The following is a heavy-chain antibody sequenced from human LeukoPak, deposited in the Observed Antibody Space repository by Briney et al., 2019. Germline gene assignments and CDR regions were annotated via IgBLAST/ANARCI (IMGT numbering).Heavy chain of an antibody. Sequence: SETLSLTCAVYGGSFSGYYWSWIRQPPGKGLEWIGEINHSGSTNYNPSLKSRVTISVDTSKNQFSLKLSSVTAADTAVYYCARSARRGYSGYGANYWGQGTLVTVSS. CDR1: GGSFSGYY. V-gene: IGHV4-34*01. D-gene: IGHD5-12*01. J-gene: IGHJ4*02. CDR3: ARSARRGYSGYGANY. CDR2: INHSGST.